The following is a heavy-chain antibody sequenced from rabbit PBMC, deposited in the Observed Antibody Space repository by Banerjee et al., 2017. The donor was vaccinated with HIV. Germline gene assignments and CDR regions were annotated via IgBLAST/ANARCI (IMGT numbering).Heavy chain of an antibody. CDR1: GFSFSNKYV. J-gene: IGHJ4*01. V-gene: IGHV1S45*01. CDR2: INTSSGNT. D-gene: IGHD7-1*01. Sequence: QEQLEESGGDLVKPDGSLTLTCTASGFSFSNKYVMCWVRQAPGKGLEWIACINTSSGNTVYASWAKGRFTISKTSSTTVTLQMTSLTAADTATYFCARDRDGDAGYGSLALWGPGTLVTVS. CDR3: ARDRDGDAGYGSLAL.